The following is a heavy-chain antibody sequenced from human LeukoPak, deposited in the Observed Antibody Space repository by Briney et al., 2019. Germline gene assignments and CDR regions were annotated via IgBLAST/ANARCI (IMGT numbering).Heavy chain of an antibody. CDR3: AREAGTGERWYFDL. J-gene: IGHJ2*01. V-gene: IGHV3-21*01. D-gene: IGHD7-27*01. CDR2: IDTSTTYM. CDR1: GFTFSSYS. Sequence: GGSLRLSCAASGFTFSSYSMNWVRQAPGKGLEWVPSIDTSTTYMTYADSVKGRFTISRDNARNSLYLQMNSLRAEDTAVYYCAREAGTGERWYFDLWGRGTLVTVSS.